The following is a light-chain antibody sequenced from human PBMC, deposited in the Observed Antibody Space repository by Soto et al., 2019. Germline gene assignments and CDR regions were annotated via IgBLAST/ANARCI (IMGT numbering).Light chain of an antibody. CDR2: DVS. CDR1: SSDVGGYNY. Sequence: QSVLTQPASVSGSPGQSITISCTGTSSDVGGYNYVSWYQHHPGKAPKLMIYDVSNRPSGVSNRFSGSKSGNTASLTISGLQAEDEADYYCRSYTRSSTLVVFGGGTKLTVL. V-gene: IGLV2-14*03. CDR3: RSYTRSSTLVV. J-gene: IGLJ2*01.